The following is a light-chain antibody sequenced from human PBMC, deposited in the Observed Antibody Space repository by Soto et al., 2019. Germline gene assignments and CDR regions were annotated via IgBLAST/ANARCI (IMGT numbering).Light chain of an antibody. CDR2: GAS. V-gene: IGKV3-20*01. CDR3: QQYGSSPRT. Sequence: EIVMTQSPATLSVTPGERATLSCRASQSVSSNLAWYQQKPGQAPRLLIYGASSRATGIPERFSGSGSGTDFTLTISRLEPEDFAVYYCQQYGSSPRTFGQGTKVDIK. J-gene: IGKJ1*01. CDR1: QSVSSN.